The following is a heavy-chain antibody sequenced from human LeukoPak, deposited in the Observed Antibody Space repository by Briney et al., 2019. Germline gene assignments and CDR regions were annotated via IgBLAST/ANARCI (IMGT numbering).Heavy chain of an antibody. Sequence: SETLSLTCAVYGGSFSGYYWSWIRQPPGKGLEWIGEINHSGSTNYNPSLKSRVTISVDTSKNQISLKLSSVTAADTAVYNCAAGGYSYGLDYWGQGTLVTVSS. J-gene: IGHJ4*02. CDR2: INHSGST. D-gene: IGHD5-18*01. V-gene: IGHV4-34*01. CDR1: GGSFSGYY. CDR3: AAGGYSYGLDY.